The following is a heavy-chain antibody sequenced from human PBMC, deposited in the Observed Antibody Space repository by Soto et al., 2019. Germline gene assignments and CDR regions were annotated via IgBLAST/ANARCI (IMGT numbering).Heavy chain of an antibody. Sequence: SETLSLTCAVYGGSISSYYWSWIRQPPGKGLEWIGYIYYSGSTNYNPSLKSRVTISVDTSKNQFSLKLSSVTAADTAVYYCAREEMATITGGYFDYWGQGTLVTVS. D-gene: IGHD5-12*01. CDR1: GGSISSYY. CDR3: AREEMATITGGYFDY. V-gene: IGHV4-59*01. CDR2: IYYSGST. J-gene: IGHJ4*02.